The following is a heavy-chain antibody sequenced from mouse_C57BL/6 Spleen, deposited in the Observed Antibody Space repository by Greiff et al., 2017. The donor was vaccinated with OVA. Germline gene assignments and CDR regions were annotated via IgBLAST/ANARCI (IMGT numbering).Heavy chain of an antibody. J-gene: IGHJ4*01. CDR3: TRSILYYAMDY. CDR1: GYTFTDYE. V-gene: IGHV1-15*01. CDR2: IDPETGGT. Sequence: VQLQQSGAELVRPGASVTLSCKASGYTFTDYEMHWVKQTPVHGLEWIGAIDPETGGTAYNQKFKGKAILTADKSSSTAYMELRSLPSEDSAVYYCTRSILYYAMDYWGQGTSVTVSS.